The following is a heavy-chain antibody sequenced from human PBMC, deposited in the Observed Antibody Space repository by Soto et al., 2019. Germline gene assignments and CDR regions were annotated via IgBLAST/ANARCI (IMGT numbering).Heavy chain of an antibody. CDR1: GGSISSSSYY. CDR2: IYYSGTT. V-gene: IGHV4-39*01. D-gene: IGHD3-10*01. CDR3: ASLLGIKFDY. Sequence: SETLSLTCTVSGGSISSSSYYWGWIRQPPGKGLEWIGTIYYSGTTNYNPSLKSRVTISVDTSQNQFSLKLNSLTAADTAVYYCASLLGIKFDYWGQGALVTVSS. J-gene: IGHJ4*02.